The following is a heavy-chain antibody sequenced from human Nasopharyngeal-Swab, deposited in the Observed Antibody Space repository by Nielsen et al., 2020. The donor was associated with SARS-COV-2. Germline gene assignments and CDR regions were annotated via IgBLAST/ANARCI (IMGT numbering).Heavy chain of an antibody. CDR2: ISSSSSYI. CDR3: AREGGGNSLWYFDL. CDR1: GFTFSSYA. D-gene: IGHD4-23*01. V-gene: IGHV3-21*01. J-gene: IGHJ2*01. Sequence: GESLKISCAASGFTFSSYAMSWVRQAPGKGLEWVSSISSSSSYIYYADSVKGRFTISRDNAKNSLYLQMNSLRAEDTAVYYCAREGGGNSLWYFDLWGRGTLVTVSS.